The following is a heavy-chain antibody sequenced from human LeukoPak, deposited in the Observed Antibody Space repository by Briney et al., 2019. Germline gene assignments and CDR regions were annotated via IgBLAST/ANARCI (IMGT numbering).Heavy chain of an antibody. V-gene: IGHV1-8*03. CDR2: MNPNSGNT. Sequence: ASVQVSCKASGYTFTSYDSNWVRQATGQGLEWMGWMNPNSGNTGYAQKFQGRVTITRNTSISTADMELSSLRSEDTAVYYCARGLGYCSSTSCPGSDYWGQGTLVTVSS. J-gene: IGHJ4*02. D-gene: IGHD2-2*01. CDR3: ARGLGYCSSTSCPGSDY. CDR1: GYTFTSYD.